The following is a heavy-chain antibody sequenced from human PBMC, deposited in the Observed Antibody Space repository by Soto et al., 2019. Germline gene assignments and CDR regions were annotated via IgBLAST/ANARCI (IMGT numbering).Heavy chain of an antibody. CDR2: VSPYNGDT. Sequence: ALVKVSCKAFGYTFTTYGINWVRQAPGQGLEWMGWVSPYNGDTTYAQKVQGRVTMTTDTSTRTAYLELTSLRFDDTAVYFCAREVGHMDVWGQGTTVTVSS. J-gene: IGHJ6*02. CDR3: AREVGHMDV. V-gene: IGHV1-18*04. CDR1: GYTFTTYG.